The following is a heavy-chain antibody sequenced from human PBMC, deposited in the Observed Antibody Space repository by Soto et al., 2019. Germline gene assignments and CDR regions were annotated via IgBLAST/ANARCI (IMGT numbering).Heavy chain of an antibody. CDR2: ISYDGSNK. CDR1: GFTFSSYA. CDR3: ARESYYDSSGPYDAFDI. D-gene: IGHD3-22*01. Sequence: HPGGSLRLSCAASGFTFSSYAMHWVRQAPGKGLEWVAVISYDGSNKYYADSVKGRFTISRDNSKNTLYLQMNSLRAEDTAVYYCARESYYDSSGPYDAFDIWGQGTMVTVSS. J-gene: IGHJ3*02. V-gene: IGHV3-30-3*01.